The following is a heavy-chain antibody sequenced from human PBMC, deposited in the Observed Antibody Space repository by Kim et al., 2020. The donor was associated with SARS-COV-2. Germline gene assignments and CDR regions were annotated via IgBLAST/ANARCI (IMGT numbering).Heavy chain of an antibody. CDR3: ARQYHDGGGYYFFDF. D-gene: IGHD3-22*01. CDR1: GGSISSYY. J-gene: IGHJ4*02. Sequence: SETLSLTCTVSGGSISSYYWSWIRQPPGKGLEWIGYIYYSGRTKYNPSLKSRVTISVDTSKNQFSLKLSSVTATDTAVYYCARQYHDGGGYYFFDFWGQGTLITVSS. V-gene: IGHV4-59*08. CDR2: IYYSGRT.